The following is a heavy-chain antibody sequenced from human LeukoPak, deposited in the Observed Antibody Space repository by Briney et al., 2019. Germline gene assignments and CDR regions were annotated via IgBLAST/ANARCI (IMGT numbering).Heavy chain of an antibody. CDR2: MNPNSGNT. CDR3: ARAKRAYCSSTSCYFLGY. V-gene: IGHV1-8*01. CDR1: GYTFTSYD. Sequence: ASVKVSCKASGYTFTSYDINWVRQATGQGLEWMGWMNPNSGNTGYAQKFQGRVTMTRNTSISTAYMELSSLRSEDTAVYYCARAKRAYCSSTSCYFLGYWGQGTLVTVSS. D-gene: IGHD2-2*01. J-gene: IGHJ4*02.